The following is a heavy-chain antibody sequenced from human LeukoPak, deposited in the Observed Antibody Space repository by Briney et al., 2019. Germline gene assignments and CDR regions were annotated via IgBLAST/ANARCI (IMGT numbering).Heavy chain of an antibody. Sequence: GGSLRLSCAASGFTFSDYYMSWIRQAPGKGLEWVSYISSSSSYTNYADSVKGRFTISRDNAKNSLYLQMNSLRAEDTAVYYCAKVFRSGDLFVSDYWGQGTLVTVSS. V-gene: IGHV3-11*06. CDR3: AKVFRSGDLFVSDY. D-gene: IGHD2-21*02. J-gene: IGHJ4*02. CDR2: ISSSSSYT. CDR1: GFTFSDYY.